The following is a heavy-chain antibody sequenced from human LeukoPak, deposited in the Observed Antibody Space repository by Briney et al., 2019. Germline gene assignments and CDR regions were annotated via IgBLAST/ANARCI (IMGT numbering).Heavy chain of an antibody. CDR1: GGSISSGDYY. J-gene: IGHJ5*02. CDR3: ATRIAAAGTDFDP. CDR2: IYYSEST. D-gene: IGHD6-13*01. Sequence: SETLSLTCTVSGGSISSGDYYWSWVRQPPGKGLEWIGYIYYSESTYYNPSLKSRVTISVDTSKNQFSLKLSSVTAADTAVYYCATRIAAAGTDFDPWGQGTLVTVSS. V-gene: IGHV4-30-4*01.